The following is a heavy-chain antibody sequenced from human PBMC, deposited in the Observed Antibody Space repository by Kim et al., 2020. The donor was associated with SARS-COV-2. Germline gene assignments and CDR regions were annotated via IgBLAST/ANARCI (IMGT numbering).Heavy chain of an antibody. J-gene: IGHJ5*02. CDR2: INHSGST. D-gene: IGHD1-1*01. V-gene: IGHV4-34*01. CDR3: ARGPKLEGRTYGLKRWTLGGFDP. Sequence: SETLSLTCAVYGGSFSGYYWSWIRQPPGKGLEWIGEINHSGSTNYNPSLKSRVTISVDTSKNQFSLKLSSVTAADTAVYYCARGPKLEGRTYGLKRWTLGGFDPWGQGTLVTVSS. CDR1: GGSFSGYY.